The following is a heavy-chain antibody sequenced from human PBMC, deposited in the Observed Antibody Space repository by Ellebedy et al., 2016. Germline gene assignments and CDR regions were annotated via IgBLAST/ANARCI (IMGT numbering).Heavy chain of an antibody. J-gene: IGHJ6*02. D-gene: IGHD4-17*01. CDR3: ARDHTVTTFVDYYYGMDV. CDR2: IWYDGSNK. V-gene: IGHV3-33*08. Sequence: GESLKISXAPSGLTVSSFFMGWVRQAPGKGLEWVAVIWYDGSNKYYADSVKGRFTISRDNSKNTLYLQMNSLRAEDTAVYYCARDHTVTTFVDYYYGMDVWGQGTTVTVSS. CDR1: GLTVSSFF.